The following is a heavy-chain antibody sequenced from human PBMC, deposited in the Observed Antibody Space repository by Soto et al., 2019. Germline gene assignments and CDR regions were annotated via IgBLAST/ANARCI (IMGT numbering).Heavy chain of an antibody. V-gene: IGHV4-38-2*02. Sequence: SETLSLTCAVSGYSISRGYYWGWIRQPPGKGLEWIGSIYHSGSTHYNPSLKSRVAISVDTSKNQFPLKLSSVTAADTAVYYCARDRRDYGGNFDAFDIWGRGTMVT. CDR3: ARDRRDYGGNFDAFDI. CDR1: GYSISRGYY. J-gene: IGHJ3*02. D-gene: IGHD4-17*01. CDR2: IYHSGST.